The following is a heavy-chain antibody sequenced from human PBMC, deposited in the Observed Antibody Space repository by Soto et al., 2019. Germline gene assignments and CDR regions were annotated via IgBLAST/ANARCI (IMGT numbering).Heavy chain of an antibody. Sequence: SEEIFCRAPGPTLSSHVVSCVRQAPGQGLEWMGEIMPSSETSNYSEKCQGRFSMTADESTNTSYMELRSLTFEDTAVYFCARPPSFNASDCNSGNDA. CDR1: GPTLSSHV. V-gene: IGHV1-69*13. D-gene: IGHD2-15*01. CDR3: ARPPSFNASDCNSGNDA. J-gene: IGHJ3*01. CDR2: IMPSSETS.